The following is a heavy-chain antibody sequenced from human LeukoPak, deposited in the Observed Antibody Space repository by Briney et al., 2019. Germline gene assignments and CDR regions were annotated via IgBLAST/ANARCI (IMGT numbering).Heavy chain of an antibody. Sequence: PGRSLRLSCAASGFTFSTYGMHWVRQAPGKGLEWVAVIWYDGSNKYYADSVKGRFTISRDNPKNTLYVQMNSLRAEDTAVYYCAKGRGYVDEDYFDYWGQGTLVIVSS. CDR3: AKGRGYVDEDYFDY. V-gene: IGHV3-33*06. CDR1: GFTFSTYG. CDR2: IWYDGSNK. D-gene: IGHD1-1*01. J-gene: IGHJ4*02.